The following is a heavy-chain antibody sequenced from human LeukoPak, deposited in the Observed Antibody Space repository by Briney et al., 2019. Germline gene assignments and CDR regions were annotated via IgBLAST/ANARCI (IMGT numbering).Heavy chain of an antibody. CDR2: IYPGDSDT. CDR3: ARLAVVVAATTNWFDP. Sequence: GESLKISCKGSGYSFTSYWIGWVCQMPGKGLEWMGIIYPGDSDTRYSPSFQGQVTISADKSISTAYLQWSSLKASDTAMYYCARLAVVVAATTNWFDPWGQGTLVTVSS. CDR1: GYSFTSYW. V-gene: IGHV5-51*01. J-gene: IGHJ5*02. D-gene: IGHD2-15*01.